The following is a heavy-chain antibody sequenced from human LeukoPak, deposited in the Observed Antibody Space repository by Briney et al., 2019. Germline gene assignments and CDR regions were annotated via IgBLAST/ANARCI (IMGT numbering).Heavy chain of an antibody. V-gene: IGHV1-18*01. CDR1: GYTFTSYG. CDR3: ARSCSSXAXYGXP. CDR2: FSADNGNT. J-gene: IGHJ5*02. D-gene: IGHD2-2*01. Sequence: ASVKVSCKASGYTFTSYGISWVRQAPGQGLGWMGGFSADNGNTNYARNLQDRVTVTTDTSTSTASMEMRSLRSDDTAVYYCARSCSSXAXYGXPWXQGTX.